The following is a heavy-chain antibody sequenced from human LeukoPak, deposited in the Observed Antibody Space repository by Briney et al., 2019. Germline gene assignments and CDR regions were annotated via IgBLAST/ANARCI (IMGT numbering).Heavy chain of an antibody. CDR1: GFTFSDYW. CDR2: IKSDGISA. Sequence: PGGSLRPSCAASGFTFSDYWMHWVRQAPGKGLVWVSLIKSDGISAMYADSVKGRFSISRDNAKNTLYLQMNSLRAEDTAVYFCAREVASAAFDYWGQGTPVTVSS. J-gene: IGHJ4*02. CDR3: AREVASAAFDY. D-gene: IGHD5-12*01. V-gene: IGHV3-74*03.